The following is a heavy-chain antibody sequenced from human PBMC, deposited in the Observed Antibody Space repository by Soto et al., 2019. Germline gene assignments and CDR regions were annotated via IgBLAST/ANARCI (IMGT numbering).Heavy chain of an antibody. J-gene: IGHJ6*02. CDR3: ARVGVKDYYYGMDV. Sequence: LSLTCAVYGGSFSGYYWSWIRQPPGKGLEWIGEINHSGSTNYNPSLKSRVTISVDTSKNQFSLKLSSVTAADTAVYYCARVGVKDYYYGMDVWGQGTTVTVSS. V-gene: IGHV4-34*01. D-gene: IGHD3-3*01. CDR2: INHSGST. CDR1: GGSFSGYY.